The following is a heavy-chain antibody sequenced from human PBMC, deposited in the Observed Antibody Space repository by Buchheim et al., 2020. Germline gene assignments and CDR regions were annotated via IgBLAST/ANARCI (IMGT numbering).Heavy chain of an antibody. V-gene: IGHV3-74*01. D-gene: IGHD3-16*01. CDR3: AKDWAYGMDV. Sequence: EVQLVESGGGLVQPGGSLRLSCAASGFTFSSSWMHWVRQAPGKGLVWVSHINSDGSTTSYPDSVKGRFIISRDNAKNTVFLQMDSLRVEDTAVYYCAKDWAYGMDVWGQGTT. CDR2: INSDGSTT. J-gene: IGHJ6*02. CDR1: GFTFSSSW.